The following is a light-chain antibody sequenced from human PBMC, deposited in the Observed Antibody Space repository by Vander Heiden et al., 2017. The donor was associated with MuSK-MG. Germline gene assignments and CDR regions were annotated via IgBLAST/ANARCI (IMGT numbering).Light chain of an antibody. V-gene: IGKV1-39*01. Sequence: DIQMTQSPSSLSASVGDRVTITCRASQSISSYLNWYQQKPGKAPKLLIYAASSLQSVVKSRFSGSGYGTDFTLTISSRQPEDFASYYCQQRHSNLFMFTFGQGTKMEIK. J-gene: IGKJ2*01. CDR1: QSISSY. CDR2: AAS. CDR3: QQRHSNLFMFT.